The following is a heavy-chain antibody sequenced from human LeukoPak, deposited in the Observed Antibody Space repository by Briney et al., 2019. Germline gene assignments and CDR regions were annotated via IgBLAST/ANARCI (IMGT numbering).Heavy chain of an antibody. V-gene: IGHV5-10-1*01. D-gene: IGHD1-1*01. Sequence: GESLKISCKGSGYSFTSYWATWVRQMPGKGLEWMGRIDPSDSYTNYRPSFQGHVTISADKSISTAYLQWSSLKASDTAMYYCARLGLSATGLSWFDPWGQGTLVTVSS. CDR1: GYSFTSYW. CDR2: IDPSDSYT. CDR3: ARLGLSATGLSWFDP. J-gene: IGHJ5*02.